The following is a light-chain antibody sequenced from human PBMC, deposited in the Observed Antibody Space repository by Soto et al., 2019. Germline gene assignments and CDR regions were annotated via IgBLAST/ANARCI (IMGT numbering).Light chain of an antibody. J-gene: IGLJ1*01. CDR2: EVI. CDR3: SSYANNNNYV. CDR1: SSDVGGYNY. V-gene: IGLV2-8*01. Sequence: QSALTQPPSASGSPGQSVTISCTGTSSDVGGYNYVSWYQQHPGKAPKLMIYEVIKRPSGVPDRFSGSKSGNTASLTVSGLQAEDEADYYCSSYANNNNYVFGNGTKVTVL.